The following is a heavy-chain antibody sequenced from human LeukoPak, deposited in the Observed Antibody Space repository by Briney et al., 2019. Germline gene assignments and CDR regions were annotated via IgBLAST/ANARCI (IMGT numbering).Heavy chain of an antibody. J-gene: IGHJ4*02. CDR1: GKTLTDLS. V-gene: IGHV1-24*01. CDR3: VTGFTTMAVDYFDY. CDR2: SDPEDGER. D-gene: IGHD5-18*01. Sequence: ASVKPSCKVSGKTLTDLSIHWLRQPPGKGLEWLGGSDPEDGERIYAQMCQGRVTMTEDTSIDTAYMELSSLRSEDTAVYYCVTGFTTMAVDYFDYWGQGTLVTVSP.